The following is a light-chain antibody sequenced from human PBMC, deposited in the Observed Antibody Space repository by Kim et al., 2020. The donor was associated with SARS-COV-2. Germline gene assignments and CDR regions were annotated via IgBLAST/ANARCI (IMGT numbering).Light chain of an antibody. V-gene: IGKV3-11*01. CDR2: DTS. CDR3: QQRNNWPRVT. CDR1: QSVRGF. Sequence: SPGESATLSCRASQSVRGFLAWYQQNPGPAPRLLIYDTSKRATDVPARFSGSGSGTDFTLTITSLEPEDFAVYYCQQRNNWPRVTFGQGTRVEIK. J-gene: IGKJ1*01.